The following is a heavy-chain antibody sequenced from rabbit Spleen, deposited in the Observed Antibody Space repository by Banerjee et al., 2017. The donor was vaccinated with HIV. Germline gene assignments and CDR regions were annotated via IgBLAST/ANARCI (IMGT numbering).Heavy chain of an antibody. V-gene: IGHV1S40*01. CDR1: GFSFSSSYW. D-gene: IGHD4-2*01. CDR3: ARRNIGNYGNYAGAFNL. CDR2: IYAGSSGSS. J-gene: IGHJ4*01. Sequence: QSLEESGGDLVKPGASLTLTCTASGFSFSSSYWICWVRQAPGKGLEWIGCIYAGSSGSSFYASWAKGRFTISKTSSTTVTLQMTSLTAADTATYFCARRNIGNYGNYAGAFNLWGQGTLVTVS.